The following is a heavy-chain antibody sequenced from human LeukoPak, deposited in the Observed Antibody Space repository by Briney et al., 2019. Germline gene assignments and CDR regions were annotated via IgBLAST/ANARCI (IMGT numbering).Heavy chain of an antibody. CDR1: GFTVSSNY. CDR3: ARAIALRQGSSWYLDD. D-gene: IGHD6-13*01. CDR2: IYSGGST. Sequence: GGSLRLSCAASGFTVSSNYMSWVRQAPGKGLEWVSVIYSGGSTYYADSVKGRFTISRDNSKNTLYLQMNSLRAEDTAVYYCARAIALRQGSSWYLDDWGQGTMVTVSS. V-gene: IGHV3-66*01. J-gene: IGHJ3*01.